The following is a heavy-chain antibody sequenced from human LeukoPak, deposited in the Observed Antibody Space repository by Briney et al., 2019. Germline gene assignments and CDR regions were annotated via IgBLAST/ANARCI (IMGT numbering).Heavy chain of an antibody. CDR1: GFTFSDYY. D-gene: IGHD3-16*01. Sequence: GGSLTLSCAASGFTFSDYYMSWIRQSPGEGLEWVSYIGGSSGYTDYAGSVKGRFTISRDNAKNSLYLEMTSLRPEDTAVYYCARSRGATHWGQGTLVTVSS. J-gene: IGHJ4*02. CDR2: IGGSSGYT. V-gene: IGHV3-11*03. CDR3: ARSRGATH.